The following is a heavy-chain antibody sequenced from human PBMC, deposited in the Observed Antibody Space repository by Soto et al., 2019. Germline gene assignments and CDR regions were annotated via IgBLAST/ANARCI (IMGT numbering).Heavy chain of an antibody. Sequence: GGSLRLSCAASGFTFSNYGMHWVRQAPGKGLEWVTVIWYDGSNKYYADSVKGRFTISRDNSKSTLYLQINSLRAEDTAVYYFARDGAYACSGTRYSGMDVWGPGTTVPVSS. V-gene: IGHV3-33*01. CDR1: GFTFSNYG. D-gene: IGHD3-10*02. CDR3: ARDGAYACSGTRYSGMDV. CDR2: IWYDGSNK. J-gene: IGHJ6*02.